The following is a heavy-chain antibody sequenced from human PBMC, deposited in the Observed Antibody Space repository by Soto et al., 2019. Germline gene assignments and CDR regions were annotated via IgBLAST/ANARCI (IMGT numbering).Heavy chain of an antibody. CDR1: GGSIGSTSYY. Sequence: SETLSLTCTVSGGSIGSTSYYWGWLRQPPGKGLEWIGIIYYSGSTYYNPSLKSRVTISVDTSKNQFSLKLSSVAAADTAVYYCARHTSYTSGWCDYWGRGTLVTVSS. J-gene: IGHJ4*02. V-gene: IGHV4-39*01. D-gene: IGHD6-19*01. CDR2: IYYSGST. CDR3: ARHTSYTSGWCDY.